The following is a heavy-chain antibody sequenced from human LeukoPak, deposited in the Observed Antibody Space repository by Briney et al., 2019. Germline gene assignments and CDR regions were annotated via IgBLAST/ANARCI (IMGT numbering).Heavy chain of an antibody. CDR3: AKDSAAVGATAANFDY. CDR2: TSGSGGST. J-gene: IGHJ4*02. CDR1: GFPFSSYA. D-gene: IGHD1-26*01. Sequence: GGSLRLSCAACGFPFSSYAMSWVRQAPGKGLEWVSGTSGSGGSTYYADSVKGRFTISRDNSRNTLYLQMTSLRAEDTAVYYCAKDSAAVGATAANFDYWGQGTLVTVSS. V-gene: IGHV3-23*01.